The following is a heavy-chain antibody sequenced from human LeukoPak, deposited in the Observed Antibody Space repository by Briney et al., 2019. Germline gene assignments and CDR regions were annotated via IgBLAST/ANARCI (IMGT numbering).Heavy chain of an antibody. D-gene: IGHD3-3*01. CDR1: GFTFSSYG. V-gene: IGHV3-33*01. CDR3: ARAPYYDFWSGYPKYYYYYYGMDV. Sequence: GGSLRLSCAASGFTFSSYGMHWVRQAPGKGLEWVAVIWYDGSNKYYADSVKGRFTISRDNSKNTLYLQMNSLRAEDTAVYYCARAPYYDFWSGYPKYYYYYYGMDVWGQGTTVTVSS. CDR2: IWYDGSNK. J-gene: IGHJ6*02.